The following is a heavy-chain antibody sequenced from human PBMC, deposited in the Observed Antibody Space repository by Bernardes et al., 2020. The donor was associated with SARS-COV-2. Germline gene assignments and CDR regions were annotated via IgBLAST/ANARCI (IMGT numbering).Heavy chain of an antibody. CDR2: IDPSGST. D-gene: IGHD6-25*01. Sequence: SETLSLTCAVSGGSFTTYYWSWIRQSPGKGLEWIGEIDPSGSTNYNPSLKSRVTISLDTSKNHLSLKLTSVTAADTAVYYCARGEAGIEDYWGQGTLVTVSS. V-gene: IGHV4-34*01. J-gene: IGHJ4*02. CDR1: GGSFTTYY. CDR3: ARGEAGIEDY.